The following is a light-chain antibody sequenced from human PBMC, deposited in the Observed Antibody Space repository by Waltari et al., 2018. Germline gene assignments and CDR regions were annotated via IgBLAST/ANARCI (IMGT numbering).Light chain of an antibody. CDR1: QGINIW. J-gene: IGKJ5*01. Sequence: DVQMTQSPSSVSAFVGDTVTITCRASQGINIWVAWYQQKPGKAPERLIYAASILQSGVPSRFGGSGSGTDFTLTISSLQPEDFATYYCLQANSFPITFGQGTRLDIK. CDR3: LQANSFPIT. V-gene: IGKV1-12*01. CDR2: AAS.